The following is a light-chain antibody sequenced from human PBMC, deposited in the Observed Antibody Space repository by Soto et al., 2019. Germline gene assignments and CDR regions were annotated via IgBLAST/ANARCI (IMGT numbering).Light chain of an antibody. CDR2: GAF. J-gene: IGKJ4*01. V-gene: IGKV3-15*01. Sequence: EIVMTQSPATLSVSPGETATLSCRASQSVSYNLAWYQQKPGQGPRLLIYGAFTRATGIPARFSGSGSGTEFTRTISSLQSADFAVYYCQQYKNWPPLTFGGGTKVEIK. CDR3: QQYKNWPPLT. CDR1: QSVSYN.